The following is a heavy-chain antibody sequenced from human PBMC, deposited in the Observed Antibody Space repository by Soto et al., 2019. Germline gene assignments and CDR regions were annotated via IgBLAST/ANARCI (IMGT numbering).Heavy chain of an antibody. CDR2: ILQTGHT. V-gene: IGHV4-4*02. CDR3: ERYTHRVGGKWYLDY. D-gene: IGHD2-15*01. Sequence: QVQLQESGPGLVKPSGTLTLTCAVSGDSFSGPNWWTWVRQPPGKGLEWIGDILQTGHTDYSPSLSSRLTISIDTSKREFSLNLTSVTATDTDVYYCERYTHRVGGKWYLDYWGQRALVTVSS. CDR1: GDSFSGPNW. J-gene: IGHJ4*02.